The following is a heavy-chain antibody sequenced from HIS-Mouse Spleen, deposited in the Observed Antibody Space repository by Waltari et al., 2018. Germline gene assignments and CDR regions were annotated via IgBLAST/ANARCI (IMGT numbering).Heavy chain of an antibody. CDR2: IYYSGST. D-gene: IGHD5-12*01. V-gene: IGHV4-39*07. Sequence: QLQLQESGPGLVKPSETLSLTCTVSGGSISSSSYYFGWIRQPPGKGLEWIGSIYYSGSTYYNPSLKSRVTISVDTSKNQFSLKLSSVTAADTAVYYCARIEVATIDYWGQGTLVTVSS. CDR1: GGSISSSSYY. CDR3: ARIEVATIDY. J-gene: IGHJ4*02.